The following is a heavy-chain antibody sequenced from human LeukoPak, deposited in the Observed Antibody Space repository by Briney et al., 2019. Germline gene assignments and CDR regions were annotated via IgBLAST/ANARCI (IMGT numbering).Heavy chain of an antibody. J-gene: IGHJ4*02. CDR2: INHSGST. V-gene: IGHV4-34*01. Sequence: SETLSLTCAVYGGSFSGYYWSWIRQPPGKGLEWIGEINHSGSTNYNPSLKSRVTISVDTSKNQFSLKLSSVTAADTAMYYCARAGDWLPFDYWGQGTLVTVSS. CDR1: GGSFSGYY. CDR3: ARAGDWLPFDY. D-gene: IGHD3-9*01.